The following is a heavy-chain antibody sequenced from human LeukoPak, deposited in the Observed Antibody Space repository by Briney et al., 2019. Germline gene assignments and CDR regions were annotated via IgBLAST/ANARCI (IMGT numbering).Heavy chain of an antibody. J-gene: IGHJ4*02. V-gene: IGHV3-21*01. CDR3: AREVPVDCSGGSCYSGEFDY. Sequence: KTGGSLRLSCAASGFTFSSYSMNWVRQAPGKGLEWVSSISSSSSYIYYADSVKGRFTISRDNAKNSLYLQMNSLRAEDTAVYYCAREVPVDCSGGSCYSGEFDYWGQGTLVTVSS. CDR1: GFTFSSYS. D-gene: IGHD2-15*01. CDR2: ISSSSSYI.